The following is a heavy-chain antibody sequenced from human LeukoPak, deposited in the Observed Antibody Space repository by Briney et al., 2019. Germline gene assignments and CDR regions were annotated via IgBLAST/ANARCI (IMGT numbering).Heavy chain of an antibody. J-gene: IGHJ3*02. Sequence: ASVKVSCKASGGTFSSYAISWVRQAPGQGLEWMGIINPSGGSTSYAQKFQGRVTMTRDTSTSTVYMELSSLRSEDTAVYYCAGNSLERWELPDAFDIWGQGTMVTVSS. V-gene: IGHV1-46*01. CDR3: AGNSLERWELPDAFDI. D-gene: IGHD1-26*01. CDR1: GGTFSSYA. CDR2: INPSGGST.